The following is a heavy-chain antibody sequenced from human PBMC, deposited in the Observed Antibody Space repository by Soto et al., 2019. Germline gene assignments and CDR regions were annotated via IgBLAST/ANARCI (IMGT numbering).Heavy chain of an antibody. CDR2: ISGSGGST. V-gene: IGHV3-23*01. CDR1: GFTFSSYA. D-gene: IGHD2-8*01. CDR3: AKDRKWVVMVYAIYHWFDP. Sequence: PGGSLRLSCAASGFTFSSYAMSWVRQAPGKGLEWVSAISGSGGSTYYADSVKGRFTISRDNSKNTLYLQMNSLRAEDTAVYYCAKDRKWVVMVYAIYHWFDPWGQGTLVTVSS. J-gene: IGHJ5*02.